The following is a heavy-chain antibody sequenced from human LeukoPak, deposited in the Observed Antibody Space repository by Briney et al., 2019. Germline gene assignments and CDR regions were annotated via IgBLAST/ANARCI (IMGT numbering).Heavy chain of an antibody. J-gene: IGHJ6*03. Sequence: ASVKVSCKASGYTFSDYALHWVRQAPGQRLEWMGWTNGATGITIFSQDFEGRLTITIDTSASRAHMELSSLRSEDTAVYYCARSSPPTYYHFYYYMDVWGKGSTVTVSS. V-gene: IGHV1-3*02. CDR3: ARSSPPTYYHFYYYMDV. CDR2: TNGATGIT. D-gene: IGHD6-13*01. CDR1: GYTFSDYA.